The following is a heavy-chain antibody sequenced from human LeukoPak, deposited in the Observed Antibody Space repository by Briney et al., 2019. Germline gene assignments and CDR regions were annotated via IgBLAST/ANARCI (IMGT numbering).Heavy chain of an antibody. D-gene: IGHD2-21*01. Sequence: PGGSLRLSCAASGFMFSSYWMHWVRQAPGEGLVWVSRINPDVRSTSHADSVKCRFTMSRDNARDTLYLQMNSLRAEDTAVYYCARGPLSGGAIQFDSWGQGTLVTVSS. V-gene: IGHV3-74*01. CDR2: INPDVRST. CDR3: ARGPLSGGAIQFDS. J-gene: IGHJ4*02. CDR1: GFMFSSYW.